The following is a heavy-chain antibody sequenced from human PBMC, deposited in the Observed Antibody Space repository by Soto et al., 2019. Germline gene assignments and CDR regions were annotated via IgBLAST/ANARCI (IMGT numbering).Heavy chain of an antibody. J-gene: IGHJ6*02. V-gene: IGHV4-39*01. CDR2: IYYSGST. CDR1: GGSIISSSYY. CDR3: ASRRGLWFGTGYYYYGMDV. D-gene: IGHD3-10*01. Sequence: PSETLSLTCTVSGGSIISSSYYWGWIRQPPGKGLEWIGSIYYSGSTYYNPSLKSRVTISVDTSKNQFSLKLSSVTAADTAVYYCASRRGLWFGTGYYYYGMDVWGQGTTVTVSS.